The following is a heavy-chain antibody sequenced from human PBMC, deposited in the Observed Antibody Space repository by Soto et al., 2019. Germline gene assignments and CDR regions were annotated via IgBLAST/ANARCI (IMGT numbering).Heavy chain of an antibody. J-gene: IGHJ4*02. CDR2: IRKRINSYST. Sequence: EVQLVESGGGLAQPGGSLRLSCAASGFTFSDHYMDWVRQAPGQGLEWVGRIRKRINSYSTEYAASVKGRFTISRDDSKNSLSLHMNSLITDDTAVYYCARVMVVAGHYYFDYWGQGTLVTVSS. V-gene: IGHV3-72*01. CDR3: ARVMVVAGHYYFDY. CDR1: GFTFSDHY. D-gene: IGHD6-19*01.